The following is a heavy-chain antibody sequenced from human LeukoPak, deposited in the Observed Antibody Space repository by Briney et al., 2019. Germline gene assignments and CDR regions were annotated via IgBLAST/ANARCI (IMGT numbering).Heavy chain of an antibody. CDR3: ARDSWNGEYGGAFDF. V-gene: IGHV4-59*01. CDR1: SGSINTYA. Sequence: SETLSLTCTVSSGSINTYAYNWIRQPPGKGLEWIGNIYYSGISQYNPSLRGRVTMSVDTSKNQFSLKLNSVTAADTAVYYCARDSWNGEYGGAFDFWGQGTMVTVSS. CDR2: IYYSGIS. J-gene: IGHJ3*01. D-gene: IGHD3-10*01.